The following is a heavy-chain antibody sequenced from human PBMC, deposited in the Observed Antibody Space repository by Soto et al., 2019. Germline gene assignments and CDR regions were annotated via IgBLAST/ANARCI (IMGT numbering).Heavy chain of an antibody. CDR3: ARDQRYSSGWHKYYGMDV. J-gene: IGHJ6*02. CDR2: IWYDGSNK. CDR1: GFTFSSYG. Sequence: GGSLRLSCAASGFTFSSYGMHWVRQAPGKGLEWVAVIWYDGSNKYYADSVKGRFTISRDNSKNTLYLQMNSLRAEDTAVYYCARDQRYSSGWHKYYGMDVWGQGTTVTVSS. V-gene: IGHV3-33*01. D-gene: IGHD6-19*01.